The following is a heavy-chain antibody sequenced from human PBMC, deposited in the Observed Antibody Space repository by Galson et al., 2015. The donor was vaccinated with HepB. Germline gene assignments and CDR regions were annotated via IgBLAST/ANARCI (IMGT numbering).Heavy chain of an antibody. Sequence: SLRLSCAASGFTFSDYYMSWIRQAPGKGLEWVSYISSSSSYTNYADSVKGRFTISRDNAKNSLYLQMNSLRAEDTAVYYCARVEYYYDSSGYAFDIWGQGTMVTVSS. V-gene: IGHV3-11*05. CDR2: ISSSSSYT. CDR3: ARVEYYYDSSGYAFDI. CDR1: GFTFSDYY. D-gene: IGHD3-22*01. J-gene: IGHJ3*02.